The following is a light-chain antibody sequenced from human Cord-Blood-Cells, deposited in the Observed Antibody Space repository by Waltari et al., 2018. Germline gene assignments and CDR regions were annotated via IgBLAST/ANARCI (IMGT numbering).Light chain of an antibody. J-gene: IGKJ4*01. CDR1: QSISSY. CDR3: QQSYSTLT. CDR2: AAS. V-gene: IGKV1-39*01. Sequence: DIQMTQSPSSLSASVGDRVTITCRASQSISSYLNWYQQKPVKDPKLLIYAASSLQSGVPSRFSGSGSGTDFTLTISSLQPQDFATYYCQQSYSTLTFGGGTKVEIK.